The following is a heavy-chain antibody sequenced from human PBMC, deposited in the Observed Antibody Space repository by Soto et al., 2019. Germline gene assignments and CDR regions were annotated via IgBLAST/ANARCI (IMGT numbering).Heavy chain of an antibody. CDR3: ARRAPPMDV. V-gene: IGHV1-18*01. Sequence: QVQLVQSGAEVKKPGASVKVSCKASGYTFTSYGISWVRQAPGQGLEWMGWISAYNGNTKYAQKLQCRVTLTPDTSTSTSDMELRSMRSDDTVVYYCARRAPPMDVWGQGTTFTVSS. CDR2: ISAYNGNT. CDR1: GYTFTSYG. J-gene: IGHJ6*02.